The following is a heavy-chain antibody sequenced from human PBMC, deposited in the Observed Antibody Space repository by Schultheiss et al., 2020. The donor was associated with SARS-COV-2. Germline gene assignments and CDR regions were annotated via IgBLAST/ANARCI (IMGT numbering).Heavy chain of an antibody. Sequence: GGSLRLSCKGSGYSFTSYWISWVRQMPGKGLEWMGRIDPSDSYTNYSLSFQGNVTISADKSISTAYLQWSSLKASDTAMYYCARHPSMGYFDYWGQGTLVTVSS. CDR1: GYSFTSYW. V-gene: IGHV5-10-1*01. D-gene: IGHD2/OR15-2a*01. CDR3: ARHPSMGYFDY. J-gene: IGHJ4*02. CDR2: IDPSDSYT.